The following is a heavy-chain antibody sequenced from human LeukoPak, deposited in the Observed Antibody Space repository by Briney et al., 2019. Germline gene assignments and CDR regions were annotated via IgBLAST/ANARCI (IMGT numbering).Heavy chain of an antibody. J-gene: IGHJ1*01. CDR1: GDSVSRSDSY. V-gene: IGHV4-39*01. Sequence: SETLSLTCSVSGDSVSRSDSYWNWIRQPPGKGLEWIGTIYYSGRTYYSPSLKSRVTMSVDPSNNQFSLNLRSVTAADTALYYCARRRYYDGSGYLEWGQGTLLSVSS. CDR3: ARRRYYDGSGYLE. D-gene: IGHD3-22*01. CDR2: IYYSGRT.